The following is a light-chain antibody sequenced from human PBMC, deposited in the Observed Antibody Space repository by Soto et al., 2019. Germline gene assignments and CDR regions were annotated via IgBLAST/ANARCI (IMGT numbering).Light chain of an antibody. Sequence: EIVMTQSQATLSVSPGERATLSCRASQSVSSNLAWYQQKPGQTPKLLIYVASIRSTGIPARFSGSGSGTEFTLTISSLQSEDFAVYYCQQYNVWPLTFGGGNKVEFK. V-gene: IGKV3-15*01. CDR3: QQYNVWPLT. CDR2: VAS. J-gene: IGKJ4*01. CDR1: QSVSSN.